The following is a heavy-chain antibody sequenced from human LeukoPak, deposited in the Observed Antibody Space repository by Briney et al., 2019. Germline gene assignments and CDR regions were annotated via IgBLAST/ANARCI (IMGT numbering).Heavy chain of an antibody. Sequence: PGGSLRLSCAASGFTFSSYAMHWVRQAPGKGLEYVSAISSNGGSTYYANSVKGRFTISRDNSKNTLYLQMGSLRAEDMAVYYCARVGDFDWFSYSDYWGQGTLVTVSS. J-gene: IGHJ4*02. V-gene: IGHV3-64*01. CDR1: GFTFSSYA. D-gene: IGHD3-9*01. CDR3: ARVGDFDWFSYSDY. CDR2: ISSNGGST.